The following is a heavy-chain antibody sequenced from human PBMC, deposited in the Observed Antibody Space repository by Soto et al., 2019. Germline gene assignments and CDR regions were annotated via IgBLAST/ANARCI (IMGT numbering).Heavy chain of an antibody. CDR1: GFSLSTIGVG. CDR2: IYWDDDK. CDR3: ENRFYDSGAYNCYAP. J-gene: IGHJ5*02. D-gene: IGHD3-22*01. Sequence: SGPTLVNPTQTLTLTCTFSGFSLSTIGVGVGWIRQPPGKALEWLALIYWDDDKRYSPSLKSRLTITKDTSENQVVLTMTNVDSVNTATDYRENRFYDSGAYNCYAPWGQETVVTPSS. V-gene: IGHV2-5*02.